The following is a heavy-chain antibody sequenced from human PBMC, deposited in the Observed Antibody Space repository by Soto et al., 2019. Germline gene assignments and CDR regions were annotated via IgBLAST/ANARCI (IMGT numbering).Heavy chain of an antibody. Sequence: SETLSLTCTVSGDSMATGGHYYNWIRQVPGKGLEWIGYVYYSGATHYTPSLRARATISRDTSKNQFSLRLISVTAADTALYYCARDRDLQPTVWGFWGQGIQVTVSS. V-gene: IGHV4-31*03. J-gene: IGHJ4*02. CDR2: VYYSGAT. D-gene: IGHD3-16*01. CDR1: GDSMATGGHY. CDR3: ARDRDLQPTVWGF.